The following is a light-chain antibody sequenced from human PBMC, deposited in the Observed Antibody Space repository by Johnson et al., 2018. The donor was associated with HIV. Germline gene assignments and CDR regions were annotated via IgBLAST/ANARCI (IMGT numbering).Light chain of an antibody. CDR2: DNN. J-gene: IGLJ1*01. V-gene: IGLV1-51*01. CDR1: SSNIGDNY. Sequence: QSVLTQPPSVSAAPGQKVSISCSGSSSNIGDNYVSWYQQLPGTAPKLLIYDNNQRPSGIPDRFSGSKSGTSATLAITGLTPGDEADYYCGTWDSSLVVVFVTGTKVTVL. CDR3: GTWDSSLVVV.